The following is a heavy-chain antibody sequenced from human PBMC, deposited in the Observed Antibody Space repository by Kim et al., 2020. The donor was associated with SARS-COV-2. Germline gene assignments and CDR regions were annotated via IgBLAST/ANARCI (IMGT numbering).Heavy chain of an antibody. D-gene: IGHD3-10*01. J-gene: IGHJ2*01. Sequence: FQGRVTMTEDTSTDTAYMELSSLRSEDTAVYYCATVLLWFRELFGYFDLWGRGTLVTVSS. V-gene: IGHV1-24*01. CDR3: ATVLLWFRELFGYFDL.